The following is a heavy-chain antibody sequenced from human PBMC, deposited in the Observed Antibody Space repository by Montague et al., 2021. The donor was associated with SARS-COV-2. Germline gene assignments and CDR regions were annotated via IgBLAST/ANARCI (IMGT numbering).Heavy chain of an antibody. D-gene: IGHD3-9*01. CDR1: GGSITSYY. J-gene: IGHJ3*02. CDR2: IYYSGST. Sequence: SETLSLTCTVSGGSITSYYRTWIRQPPGKGLEWVGRIYYSGSTNYNPSLKSQVTISVDTSKNQFSLKLSSVTAADTAVYYCARTGLGAYDILTGYTVNAFDMWGQGTMVTVSS. CDR3: ARTGLGAYDILTGYTVNAFDM. V-gene: IGHV4-59*01.